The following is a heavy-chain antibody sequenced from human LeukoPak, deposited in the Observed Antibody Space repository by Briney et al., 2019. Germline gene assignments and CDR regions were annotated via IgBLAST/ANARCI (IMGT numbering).Heavy chain of an antibody. Sequence: ASVKVSCKVSEGTFSSYAISWVRQAPGQGLEWMGGIIPIFGTANYAQKLQGRVTMTTDTSTSTAYMELRSLRSDDTAVYYCARDVPYSSSWYDRTGGDQWYYFDYWGQGTLVTVSS. CDR3: ARDVPYSSSWYDRTGGDQWYYFDY. D-gene: IGHD6-13*01. V-gene: IGHV1-69*05. CDR1: EGTFSSYA. CDR2: IIPIFGTA. J-gene: IGHJ4*02.